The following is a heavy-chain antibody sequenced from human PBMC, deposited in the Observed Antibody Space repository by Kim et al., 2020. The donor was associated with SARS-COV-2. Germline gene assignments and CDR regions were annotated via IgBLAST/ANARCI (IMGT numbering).Heavy chain of an antibody. V-gene: IGHV3-11*06. J-gene: IGHJ6*03. Sequence: RLTISRDNAKNPLYLQMNSLRGEDTAVYYCAREDLSGSYYLYYYYYMDVWGKGTTVTVSS. D-gene: IGHD1-26*01. CDR3: AREDLSGSYYLYYYYYMDV.